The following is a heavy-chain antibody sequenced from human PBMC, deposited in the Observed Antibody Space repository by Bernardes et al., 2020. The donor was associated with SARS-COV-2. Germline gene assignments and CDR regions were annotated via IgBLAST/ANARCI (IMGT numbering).Heavy chain of an antibody. D-gene: IGHD2-15*01. CDR3: ARDPGYPKYFDF. J-gene: IGHJ4*02. CDR1: GFTFSNYA. V-gene: IGHV3-23*01. CDR2: IVASGGGT. Sequence: GGSLRLSCAASGFTFSNYAMSWVRQAPGKGLEWVSAIVASGGGTSDADSVRGRFTISRDNSKNTLFLQIKGLRVEDTAVYFCARDPGYPKYFDFWGQGTLVTVSS.